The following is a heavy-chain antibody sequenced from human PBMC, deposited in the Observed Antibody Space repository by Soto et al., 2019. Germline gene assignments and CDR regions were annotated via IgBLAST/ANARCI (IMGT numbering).Heavy chain of an antibody. V-gene: IGHV3-53*01. J-gene: IGHJ4*02. Sequence: GGSLRLSCAASGFTVSSNYLTWVRQAPGKGLKWVSVLYPNGRAFYADSVKGRFTVSTDNSQNSVYLQMSTLRAEDTAIYYCARGLGWEYQDERNHFNLDYWGQGTQVTVSS. CDR2: LYPNGRA. CDR3: ARGLGWEYQDERNHFNLDY. CDR1: GFTVSSNY. D-gene: IGHD6-19*01.